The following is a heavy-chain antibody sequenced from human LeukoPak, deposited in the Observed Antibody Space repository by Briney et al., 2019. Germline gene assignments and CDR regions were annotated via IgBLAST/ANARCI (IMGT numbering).Heavy chain of an antibody. Sequence: SETLSLTCTVSGGSISSGGYYWSWIRQHPGKGLEWIGYIYYSGSTYYNPSLKSRVTISVDTSKNQFSLKLSSVTAADTAVYYCARQEGRYDSSGEFDYWGQGTLVTVSS. D-gene: IGHD3-22*01. CDR2: IYYSGST. V-gene: IGHV4-31*03. CDR3: ARQEGRYDSSGEFDY. CDR1: GGSISSGGYY. J-gene: IGHJ4*02.